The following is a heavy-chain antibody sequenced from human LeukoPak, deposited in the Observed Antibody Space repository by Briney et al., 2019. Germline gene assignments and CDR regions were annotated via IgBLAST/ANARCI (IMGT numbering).Heavy chain of an antibody. D-gene: IGHD2-21*01. V-gene: IGHV3-23*01. CDR1: GFTFSKCA. J-gene: IGHJ4*02. CDR3: AKDKALWSG. CDR2: ISGSVGST. Sequence: GGSLRLSCAASGFTFSKCAMSWVRQAPGKGLEWVSTISGSVGSTYYADSVKGRFTISRDNSKNTLYLQMNSLRAEDTAVYYCAKDKALWSGWGQGTLVTVSS.